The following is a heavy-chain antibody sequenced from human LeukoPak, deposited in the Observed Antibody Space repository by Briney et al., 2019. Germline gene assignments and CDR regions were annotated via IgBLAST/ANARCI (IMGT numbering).Heavy chain of an antibody. D-gene: IGHD1-26*01. CDR3: AKDDRGSLRPGNWFDP. V-gene: IGHV3-23*01. J-gene: IGHJ5*02. CDR1: GFTFSSYA. CDR2: ISGSGGST. Sequence: GGSLRLSCAASGFTFSSYAMSWVRQAPGKGLEWVSAISGSGGSTYYADSVKGRFTISRDNSKNTLYLQMNSLRAEDTAVYYCAKDDRGSLRPGNWFDPWGQGTLVTVSS.